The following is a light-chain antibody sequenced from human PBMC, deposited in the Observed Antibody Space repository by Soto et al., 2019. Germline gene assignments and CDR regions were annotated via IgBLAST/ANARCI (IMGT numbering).Light chain of an antibody. CDR1: QSVSSSY. V-gene: IGKV3-20*01. Sequence: EIVLTQSPGTLSLSPGERATLSCRASQSVSSSYLAWYQQKPGQAPRLLIYGASSRATGIPDRFSGSGSGTDFTLTISRLEPEAFAVDFCQQYGSSPLYTFGQGTKLEIK. CDR2: GAS. CDR3: QQYGSSPLYT. J-gene: IGKJ2*01.